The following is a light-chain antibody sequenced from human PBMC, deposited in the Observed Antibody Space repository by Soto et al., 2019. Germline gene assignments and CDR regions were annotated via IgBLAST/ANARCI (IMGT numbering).Light chain of an antibody. J-gene: IGKJ4*01. CDR2: AAS. V-gene: IGKV1-12*01. CDR3: QQGDSCPFT. Sequence: DIQMTQSPSSVSASVGDRVTITCRASQDISSWVAWYQQKPGKAPKLLISAASSLQSGVPRRFSGSGSGTDFTLIISSLQPEDFATYVCQQGDSCPFTFGGGTKVEIK. CDR1: QDISSW.